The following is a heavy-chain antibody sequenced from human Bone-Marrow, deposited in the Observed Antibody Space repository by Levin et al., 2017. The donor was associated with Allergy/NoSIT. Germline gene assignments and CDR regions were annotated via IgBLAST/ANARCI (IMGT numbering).Heavy chain of an antibody. J-gene: IGHJ3*02. D-gene: IGHD3-22*01. V-gene: IGHV3-23*01. Sequence: GGSLRLSCAASGFTFSSYAMSWVRQAPGKGLEWVSAISGSGGSTCYADSVKGRFTISRDNSKNTLYLQMNSLRAEDTAVYYCAKDRLSTCYYVSSGYPDAFDIWGQGTMVTVSS. CDR3: AKDRLSTCYYVSSGYPDAFDI. CDR2: ISGSGGST. CDR1: GFTFSSYA.